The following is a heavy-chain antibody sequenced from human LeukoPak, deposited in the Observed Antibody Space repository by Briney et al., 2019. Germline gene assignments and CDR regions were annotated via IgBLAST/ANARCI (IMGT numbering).Heavy chain of an antibody. D-gene: IGHD3-3*01. CDR2: ISGSGGST. J-gene: IGHJ4*02. CDR3: AKTKYDFWSGYPAPDFDY. Sequence: GGSLRLSCAASGFTFSSYAMSWVRKAPGKGLEWVSAISGSGGSTYYADSVKGRFTISRDNSKNTLYLQMNSLRAEDTAVYYCAKTKYDFWSGYPAPDFDYWGQGTLVTVSS. CDR1: GFTFSSYA. V-gene: IGHV3-23*01.